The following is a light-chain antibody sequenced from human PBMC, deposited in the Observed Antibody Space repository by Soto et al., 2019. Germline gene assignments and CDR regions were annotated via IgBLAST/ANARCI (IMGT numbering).Light chain of an antibody. Sequence: GGRVTITCRASQGIDNWLAWYQQKPGKAPNLLIYGASSLQSGVPSRFSGSGSGTDFTLTISSLQPEDFATYYCQQANTFPLTFGGGTKVDIK. CDR3: QQANTFPLT. J-gene: IGKJ4*01. CDR2: GAS. V-gene: IGKV1-12*01. CDR1: QGIDNW.